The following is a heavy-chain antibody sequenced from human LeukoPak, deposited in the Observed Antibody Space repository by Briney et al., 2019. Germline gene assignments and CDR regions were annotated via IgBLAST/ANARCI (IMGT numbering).Heavy chain of an antibody. CDR2: IIPIFGTA. Sequence: VKVSCKASGGTFSSYAISWVRQAPGQGPEWMGGIIPIFGTANYAQKFQGRVTITADESTSTAYMELSSLRSEDTAVYYCAGSPLVGLGELSFGYFDYWGQGTLVTVSS. CDR3: AGSPLVGLGELSFGYFDY. CDR1: GGTFSSYA. V-gene: IGHV1-69*01. D-gene: IGHD3-16*02. J-gene: IGHJ4*02.